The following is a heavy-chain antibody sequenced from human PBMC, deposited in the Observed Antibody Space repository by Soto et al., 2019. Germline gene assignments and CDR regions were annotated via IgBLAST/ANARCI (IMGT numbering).Heavy chain of an antibody. Sequence: EVQLVEAGGGLVQPGGSLRLSCAASGFTFSSYWMHWVRQAPGKGLVWVSRINSDGSSTSYADSMKGRFTISRDNAKNTLYLQMNSLRAEDTAVYYCARSDCSSTSCYDPHYGMDVWGQGTTVTVSS. J-gene: IGHJ6*02. V-gene: IGHV3-74*01. CDR1: GFTFSSYW. CDR3: ARSDCSSTSCYDPHYGMDV. D-gene: IGHD2-2*01. CDR2: INSDGSST.